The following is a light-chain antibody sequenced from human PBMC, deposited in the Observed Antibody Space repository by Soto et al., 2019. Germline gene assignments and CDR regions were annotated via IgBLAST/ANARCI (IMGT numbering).Light chain of an antibody. V-gene: IGKV3-20*01. J-gene: IGKJ5*01. CDR1: QRVSGSY. CDR2: GAS. Sequence: EDVLTQSPGTLSLSPGERATLSCRASQRVSGSYLAWYQQKPGQAPRLLIYGASSRATGIADRFSGTGSGTDFTLTMSRLEPEPFEVYYRQQSGLLKINSGQGTRLK. CDR3: QQSGLLKIN.